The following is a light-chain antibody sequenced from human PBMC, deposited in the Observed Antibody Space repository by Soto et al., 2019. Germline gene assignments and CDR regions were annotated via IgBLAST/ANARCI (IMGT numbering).Light chain of an antibody. Sequence: DIQMTQSPSSLSASVGDRVTITCRASQSISSYLNWYQQKPGKAPKLLIYDASSLESGVPSGFSGSGSGTEFTLTISSLQPDDFATYYCQQYNTYPWTFGQGTKVDIK. CDR2: DAS. J-gene: IGKJ1*01. V-gene: IGKV1-5*01. CDR3: QQYNTYPWT. CDR1: QSISSY.